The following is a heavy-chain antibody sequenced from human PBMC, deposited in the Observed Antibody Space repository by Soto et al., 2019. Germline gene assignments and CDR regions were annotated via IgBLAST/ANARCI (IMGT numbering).Heavy chain of an antibody. J-gene: IGHJ4*02. CDR1: GFTFSSYA. CDR2: ISGSGGST. CDR3: ATRGYSSSVVY. V-gene: IGHV3-23*01. D-gene: IGHD6-13*01. Sequence: EVQLLESGGGLVQPGGSLRLSCAASGFTFSSYAISWVRQAPGKGLEWVSAISGSGGSTYYADSVKGRFTISRDNSKNTLYLQMNSLRAEDTAVYYCATRGYSSSVVYWGQGTLVTVSS.